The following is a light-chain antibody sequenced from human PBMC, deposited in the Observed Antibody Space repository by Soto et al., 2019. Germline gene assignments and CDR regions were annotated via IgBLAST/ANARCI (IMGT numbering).Light chain of an antibody. Sequence: DIVMTQSPDSLAVSLGERATINCKSSQSVLYSSNNKDYLAWYQQKPGQPPKLLLYWASTRESGVPDRFSGSGSGTDFTLTISSLQAEDVAVYYCQQYYSTPLTFGGGTKVDIK. V-gene: IGKV4-1*01. CDR2: WAS. CDR3: QQYYSTPLT. CDR1: QSVLYSSNNKDY. J-gene: IGKJ4*01.